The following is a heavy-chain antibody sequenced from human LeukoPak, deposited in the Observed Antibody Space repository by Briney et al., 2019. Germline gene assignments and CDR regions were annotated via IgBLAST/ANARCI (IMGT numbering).Heavy chain of an antibody. CDR3: ARTKDYGDYAEGY. CDR1: GGSISSSSYY. CDR2: IYYSGST. Sequence: SETLSLTCTVSGGSISSSSYYWGWVRQPPGKGLEWIGSIYYSGSTYYNPSLKSRVTISVDTSKNQFSLKLSSVTAADTAVYYCARTKDYGDYAEGYWGQGTLVTVSS. V-gene: IGHV4-39*01. J-gene: IGHJ4*02. D-gene: IGHD4-17*01.